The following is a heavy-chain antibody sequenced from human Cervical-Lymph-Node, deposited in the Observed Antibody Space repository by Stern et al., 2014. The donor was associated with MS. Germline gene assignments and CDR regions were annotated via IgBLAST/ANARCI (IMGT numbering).Heavy chain of an antibody. Sequence: QLVQSGPEVKKPGPSVRVSCKASGFTSTISAVQWVRQARGQRLEWVGWIVGGRGNTNYAQKFQERGTITRDMSTSTAYMELSSLKSEDTAVYYCAADGYGDYVDYYYGMDVWGQGTTVTVSS. CDR1: GFTSTISA. D-gene: IGHD4-17*01. CDR3: AADGYGDYVDYYYGMDV. J-gene: IGHJ6*02. CDR2: IVGGRGNT. V-gene: IGHV1-58*01.